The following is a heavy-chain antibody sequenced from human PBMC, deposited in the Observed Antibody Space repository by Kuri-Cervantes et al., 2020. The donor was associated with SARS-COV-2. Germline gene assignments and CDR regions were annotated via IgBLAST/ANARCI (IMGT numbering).Heavy chain of an antibody. CDR3: ASSHEWSPGSYFWFDP. D-gene: IGHD3-10*01. J-gene: IGHJ5*02. CDR2: ISSSSSYT. V-gene: IGHV3-11*06. CDR1: GFTFSDYY. Sequence: GESLKISCAASGFTFSDYYMSWIRQAPGKGLEWVSYISSSSSYTNYADSVKGRFTISRDNAKNSLYLQMNSLRAEDTAVYYCASSHEWSPGSYFWFDPWGQGTLVTVSS.